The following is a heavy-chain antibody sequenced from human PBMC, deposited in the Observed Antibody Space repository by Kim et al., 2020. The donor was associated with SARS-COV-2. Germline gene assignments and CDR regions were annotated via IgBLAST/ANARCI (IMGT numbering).Heavy chain of an antibody. Sequence: QKFQGRVTMTRDTSTSTVYMELSSLRSEDTVVYYCARVKTPSGSSYYFDYWGQGTLVTVSS. D-gene: IGHD1-26*01. V-gene: IGHV1-46*01. J-gene: IGHJ4*02. CDR3: ARVKTPSGSSYYFDY.